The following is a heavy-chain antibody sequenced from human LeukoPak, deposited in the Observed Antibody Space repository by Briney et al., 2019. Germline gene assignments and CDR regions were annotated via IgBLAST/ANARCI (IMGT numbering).Heavy chain of an antibody. CDR3: AKDGYDPGSIDY. D-gene: IGHD5-12*01. CDR1: GFTFSSYG. Sequence: GGSLRLSCAASGFTFSSYGMSWVRQAPGKGLEWVSAISGSGGSTYYADSVKGRFTISRDNSKNTLYLQMNSLRAEDTAVYYCAKDGYDPGSIDYWGQGTLVTVSS. J-gene: IGHJ4*02. CDR2: ISGSGGST. V-gene: IGHV3-23*01.